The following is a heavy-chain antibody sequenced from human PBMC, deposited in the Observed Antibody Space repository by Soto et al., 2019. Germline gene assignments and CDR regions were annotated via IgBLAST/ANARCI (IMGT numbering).Heavy chain of an antibody. CDR2: ISAYNGNT. V-gene: IGHV1-18*01. D-gene: IGHD3-9*01. Sequence: QVQLVQSGAEVKKPGASVKVSCKASGYTFTSYGISWVRQAPGQGLEWMGWISAYNGNTNYAQKLQGRVTMTTDTSTSTAYMELRSLRSDDTAVYYCARGDYGYDILTGYYPYNWFDPWGQGTLVTVSS. J-gene: IGHJ5*02. CDR1: GYTFTSYG. CDR3: ARGDYGYDILTGYYPYNWFDP.